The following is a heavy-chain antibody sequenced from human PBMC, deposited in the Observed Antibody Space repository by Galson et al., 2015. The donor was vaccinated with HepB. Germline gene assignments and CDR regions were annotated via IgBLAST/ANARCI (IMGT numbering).Heavy chain of an antibody. V-gene: IGHV1-24*01. Sequence: SVKVSCKVSGYTLTELSMHWVRQAPGKGLEWMGGFDPEDGETIYAQKFQGRVTMTEDTSTDTAYMELSSLRSEDTAVYYCATVPRSRVGSGWSSWGQGTLVTVSS. CDR3: ATVPRSRVGSGWSS. CDR2: FDPEDGET. J-gene: IGHJ5*02. CDR1: GYTLTELS. D-gene: IGHD6-19*01.